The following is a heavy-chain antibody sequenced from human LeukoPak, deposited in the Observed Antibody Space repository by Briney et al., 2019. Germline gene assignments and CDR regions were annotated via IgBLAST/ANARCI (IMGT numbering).Heavy chain of an antibody. V-gene: IGHV4-4*07. Sequence: PSETLSLTCTVSGGSISSYYWSWIRQPAGKGLEWIGRIYTSGSTNYNPSLKSRVTISVDTSKNQFSLKLSSVTAADTAVYYCARAQGTTGTTYWFDPWGQGTLVTVSS. CDR3: ARAQGTTGTTYWFDP. D-gene: IGHD1-1*01. CDR2: IYTSGST. J-gene: IGHJ5*02. CDR1: GGSISSYY.